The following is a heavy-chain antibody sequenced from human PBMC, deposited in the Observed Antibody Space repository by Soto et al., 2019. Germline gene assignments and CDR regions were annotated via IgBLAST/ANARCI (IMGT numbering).Heavy chain of an antibody. CDR3: AKDLSGSTRGDFDY. V-gene: IGHV3-30*18. J-gene: IGHJ4*02. CDR1: GFTFSSYG. Sequence: QVQLVESRGGMVQPGRSLRLSCAASGFTFSSYGMHWVRQAPGKGLEWVAVISYDGSNKYYADSVKGRFTISRDNSKNTLYLQMNSLSAEDTAVYYCAKDLSGSTRGDFDYWGQGTLVTVSS. D-gene: IGHD1-26*01. CDR2: ISYDGSNK.